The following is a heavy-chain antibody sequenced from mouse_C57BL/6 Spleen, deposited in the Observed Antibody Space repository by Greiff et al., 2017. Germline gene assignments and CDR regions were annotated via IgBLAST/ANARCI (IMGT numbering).Heavy chain of an antibody. J-gene: IGHJ3*01. Sequence: QVQLKQPGAELVKPGASVKMSCKASGYTFTSYWITWVKQRPGQGLEWIGDIYPGSGSTNYNQKFKGKSTLTVDKSSSTAYMQLSSLTSGDSAVYYGARGCGNSYSWFAYWGQGTLVTVSA. CDR1: GYTFTSYW. CDR2: IYPGSGST. CDR3: ARGCGNSYSWFAY. D-gene: IGHD1-1*01. V-gene: IGHV1-55*01.